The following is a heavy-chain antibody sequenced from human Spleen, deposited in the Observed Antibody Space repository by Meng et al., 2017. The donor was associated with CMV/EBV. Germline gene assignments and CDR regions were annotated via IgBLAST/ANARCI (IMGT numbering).Heavy chain of an antibody. CDR3: LVNYCVGSCYRFDY. CDR1: GYTFTGYY. J-gene: IGHJ4*02. CDR2: INPNSGGT. V-gene: IGHV1-2*02. Sequence: SCKASGYTFTGYYIHWVRQAPGQGLEWMGWINPNSGGTKFVEKFQGRVTMTRDTSISTAYMELSSLRSDDTAVYYCLVNYCVGSCYRFDYWDQGTLVTVS. D-gene: IGHD2-21*01.